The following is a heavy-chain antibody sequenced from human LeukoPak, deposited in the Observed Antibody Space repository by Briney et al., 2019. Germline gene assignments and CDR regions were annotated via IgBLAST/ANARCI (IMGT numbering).Heavy chain of an antibody. V-gene: IGHV3-30-3*01. D-gene: IGHD5-18*01. Sequence: GGSLRLSCAASGFTFSSYAMHWVCQAPGKGLEWVAVISYDGSNKYYADSVKGRFTISRDNSKNTLYLQMNSLRAEDTAVYYCASGGDSSWGQGTLVTVSS. CDR3: ASGGDSS. CDR1: GFTFSSYA. CDR2: ISYDGSNK. J-gene: IGHJ5*02.